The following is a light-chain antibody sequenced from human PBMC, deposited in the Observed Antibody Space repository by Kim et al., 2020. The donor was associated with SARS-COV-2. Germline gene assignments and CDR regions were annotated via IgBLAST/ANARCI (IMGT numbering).Light chain of an antibody. Sequence: SFTISCSGTGSSIGTSRYVSWYQQPPGKAPKLMIYDVNKRPSGVSNRFSGSKSGNTASLTISGLQAEDEADYYCSSFTGSTTSQRVLGSGTKVTVL. CDR1: GSSIGTSRY. V-gene: IGLV2-14*03. CDR3: SSFTGSTTSQRV. CDR2: DVN. J-gene: IGLJ1*01.